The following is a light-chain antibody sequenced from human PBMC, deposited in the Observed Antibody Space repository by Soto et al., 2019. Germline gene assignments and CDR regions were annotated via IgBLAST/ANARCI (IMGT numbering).Light chain of an antibody. CDR3: MQALQSPPWT. CDR2: LGS. Sequence: DIVMTQSPLSLPVTPGEPASISCRSSQSLLHSNGYNYLDWYLQKPGQSQQLMIYLGSNRASWVPDRFSGSASGTDFTLKISRVEAEDVGVYYCMQALQSPPWTFGQGTNVDIK. CDR1: QSLLHSNGYNY. J-gene: IGKJ1*01. V-gene: IGKV2-28*01.